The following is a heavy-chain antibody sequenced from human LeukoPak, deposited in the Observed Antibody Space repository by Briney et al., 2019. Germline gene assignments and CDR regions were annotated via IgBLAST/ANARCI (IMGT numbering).Heavy chain of an antibody. CDR1: GFTFSSYA. D-gene: IGHD3-3*01. CDR2: ISYDGSNK. V-gene: IGHV3-30-3*01. Sequence: PGRSLRLSCAASGFTFSSYAMHWVRQAPGKGLEWVAVISYDGSNKYYADSVKGRFTISRDNSKNTLYLQMNSLRAEDTAVYYCAKDSTLRFRYNWFDPWGQGTLVTVSS. CDR3: AKDSTLRFRYNWFDP. J-gene: IGHJ5*02.